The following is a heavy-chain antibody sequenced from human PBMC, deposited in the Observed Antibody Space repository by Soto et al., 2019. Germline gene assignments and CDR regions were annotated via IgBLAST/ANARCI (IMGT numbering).Heavy chain of an antibody. CDR2: ISSSSSTI. Sequence: GSLRLSCAASGFTCSSYSMNWVRQAPGKGLEWVSYISSSSSTIYYADSVKGRFTISRDNAKNSLYLQMNSLRDEDTAVYYCAREPIMVRGVEYYYYYGMDVWGQGTTVTVSS. V-gene: IGHV3-48*02. D-gene: IGHD3-10*01. CDR1: GFTCSSYS. J-gene: IGHJ6*02. CDR3: AREPIMVRGVEYYYYYGMDV.